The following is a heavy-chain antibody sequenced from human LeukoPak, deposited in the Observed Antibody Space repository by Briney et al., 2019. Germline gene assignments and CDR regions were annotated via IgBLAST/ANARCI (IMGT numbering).Heavy chain of an antibody. J-gene: IGHJ4*02. Sequence: ASVKVSCKASGYTFTSYYMHWVRQAPGQGLEWMGIINPSGGSTSYAQKFQDRVTMTRDTSTSTVYMELSSLRSEDTAVYYCARGRYLRGVIGPYFDYWGQGTLVTVSS. CDR2: INPSGGST. D-gene: IGHD3-10*02. CDR3: ARGRYLRGVIGPYFDY. V-gene: IGHV1-46*03. CDR1: GYTFTSYY.